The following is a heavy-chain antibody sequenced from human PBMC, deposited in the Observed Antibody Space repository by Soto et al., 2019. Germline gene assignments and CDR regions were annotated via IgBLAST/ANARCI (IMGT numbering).Heavy chain of an antibody. CDR2: IWYDGSNK. J-gene: IGHJ4*02. D-gene: IGHD2-15*01. CDR3: ARDRWARITVVTPSFDY. Sequence: QVQLVESGGGVVQPGRSLRLSCAASGFTFSTYGMHWVRQAPGKGLEWVAVIWYDGSNKYYAGSVKGRFTISRDNSKNTLYLQMNSLRAEDTAVYYCARDRWARITVVTPSFDYWGQGTLVTVSS. V-gene: IGHV3-33*01. CDR1: GFTFSTYG.